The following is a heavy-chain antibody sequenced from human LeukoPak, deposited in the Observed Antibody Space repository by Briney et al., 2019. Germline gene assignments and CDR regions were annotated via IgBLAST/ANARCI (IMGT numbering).Heavy chain of an antibody. Sequence: PSETLSLTCTVSGGSISSSSYYWGWIRQPPGKGLEWIGSIYYSGSTYYNPSLKSRVTISVDTSKNQFSLKLSSVTAADTAVYYCARISGAVAGFDQRYFDYWGQGTLVTVSS. J-gene: IGHJ4*02. D-gene: IGHD6-19*01. CDR1: GGSISSSSYY. CDR2: IYYSGST. CDR3: ARISGAVAGFDQRYFDY. V-gene: IGHV4-39*01.